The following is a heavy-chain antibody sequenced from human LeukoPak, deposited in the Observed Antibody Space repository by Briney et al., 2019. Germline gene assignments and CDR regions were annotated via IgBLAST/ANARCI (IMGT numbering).Heavy chain of an antibody. Sequence: KPSETLSLTCAVYGGSFSGYYWSWIRQPPGKGLEWIGEINHSGSTNYNPSLKSRVTISVDTSKNQFSLKLSSVTAADTAVYYCARGSPNVPYYGSGRNSAGLASNDYWGQGTLVTVSS. V-gene: IGHV4-34*01. CDR2: INHSGST. CDR3: ARGSPNVPYYGSGRNSAGLASNDY. D-gene: IGHD3-10*01. CDR1: GGSFSGYY. J-gene: IGHJ4*02.